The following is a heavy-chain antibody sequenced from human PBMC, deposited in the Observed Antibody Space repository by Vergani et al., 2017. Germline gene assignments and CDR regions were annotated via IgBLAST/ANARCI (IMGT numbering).Heavy chain of an antibody. CDR3: ARQLAYCGGDCYPYYDGMDV. CDR1: GGSISSSSYY. CDR2: IYYSGST. Sequence: QLQLQESGPGLVKPSETLCLTCTVSGGSISSSSYYWVWIRQPPGKGLEWIGSIYYSGSTYYNPSLKSRVTISVDTSKNQFSLKLSSVTAADTAVYYCARQLAYCGGDCYPYYDGMDVWGQGTTVTVS. V-gene: IGHV4-39*01. D-gene: IGHD2-21*02. J-gene: IGHJ6*02.